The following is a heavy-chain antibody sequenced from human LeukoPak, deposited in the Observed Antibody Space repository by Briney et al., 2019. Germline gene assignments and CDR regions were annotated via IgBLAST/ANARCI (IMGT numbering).Heavy chain of an antibody. CDR2: INHSGST. D-gene: IGHD3-22*01. Sequence: AETLSLTCAVYGGSFSGYYWSWIRQPPGKGLEWIGEINHSGSTNYNPSLKSRVTISVDTSKNQFSLKLSSVTAADTAVYYCARERSSGYYIGRFDPWGQGTLVTVSS. V-gene: IGHV4-34*01. CDR3: ARERSSGYYIGRFDP. CDR1: GGSFSGYY. J-gene: IGHJ5*02.